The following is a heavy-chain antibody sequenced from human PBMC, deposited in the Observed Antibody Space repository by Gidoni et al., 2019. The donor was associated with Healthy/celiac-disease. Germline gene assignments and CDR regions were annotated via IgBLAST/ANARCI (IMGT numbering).Heavy chain of an antibody. J-gene: IGHJ6*03. V-gene: IGHV4-61*01. CDR3: ARGVSYNYYYYYMDV. Sequence: QVQLHESGPGLLKPSETLSLTCTVSGGSVSSGSYSWSWIRQPPGKGLEWIGYIYYSGSTNYNPSLKSRVTISVDTSKNQFSLKLSSVTAADTAVYYCARGVSYNYYYYYMDVWGKGTTVTVSS. CDR1: GGSVSSGSYS. D-gene: IGHD3-10*01. CDR2: IYYSGST.